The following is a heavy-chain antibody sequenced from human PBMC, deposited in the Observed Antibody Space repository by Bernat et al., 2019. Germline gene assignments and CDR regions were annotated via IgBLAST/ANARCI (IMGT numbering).Heavy chain of an antibody. CDR1: GFIFSSYA. CDR3: ARDRSAVNMWGGGGIDY. V-gene: IGHV3-30*16. Sequence: QVHLVESGGGVVQPGRSLRLSCAASGFIFSSYAMHWVRQAPGKGLEWVAVILYNGHSEDYADSVKGRFTISRDNSKNTVYLQMNNLREEDRVVYYGARDRSAVNMWGGGGIDYWGRGTLVTVSS. CDR2: ILYNGHSE. D-gene: IGHD3-16*01. J-gene: IGHJ4*02.